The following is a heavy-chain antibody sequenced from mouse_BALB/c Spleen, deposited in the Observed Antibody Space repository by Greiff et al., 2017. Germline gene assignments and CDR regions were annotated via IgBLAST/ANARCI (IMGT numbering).Heavy chain of an antibody. Sequence: VQLQQSGPGLVKPSQSLSLTCSVTGYSITSGYYWNWIRQFPGNKLEWMGYISYDGSNNYNPSLKNRISITRDSSKNQFFLKLNSVTTEDTATYYCARYDGPYAMDYWGQGTSVTVSS. CDR1: GYSITSGYY. V-gene: IGHV3-6*02. CDR3: ARYDGPYAMDY. CDR2: ISYDGSN. D-gene: IGHD2-14*01. J-gene: IGHJ4*01.